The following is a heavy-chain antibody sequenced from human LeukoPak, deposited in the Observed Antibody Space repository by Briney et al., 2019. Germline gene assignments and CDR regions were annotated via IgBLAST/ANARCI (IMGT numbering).Heavy chain of an antibody. Sequence: PGRSLRLSCAASGFTFSSYGMHWVRQAPGKGLEWVAVISYDGSNKYYADSVKGRFTISRDNSKNTLYLQMNSLRAEDTAVYYCAKDGSDDSSGYYEYWGQGTLVTVSS. CDR2: ISYDGSNK. D-gene: IGHD3-22*01. V-gene: IGHV3-30*18. J-gene: IGHJ4*02. CDR1: GFTFSSYG. CDR3: AKDGSDDSSGYYEY.